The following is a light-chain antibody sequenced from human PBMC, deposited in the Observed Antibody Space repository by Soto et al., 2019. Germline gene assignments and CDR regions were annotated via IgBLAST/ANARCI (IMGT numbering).Light chain of an antibody. V-gene: IGKV3-20*01. CDR1: QTVRSSS. CDR3: QQYGSSPRT. Sequence: DIVLTQSPGPLSLSPGERATLSCRASQTVRSSSLAWYQQKPGQAPRLLIFGASTRAAGFPDRFSGSGSGTDFTLTISRLEPEDFAVYYCQQYGSSPRTFGQGTKVDIK. J-gene: IGKJ1*01. CDR2: GAS.